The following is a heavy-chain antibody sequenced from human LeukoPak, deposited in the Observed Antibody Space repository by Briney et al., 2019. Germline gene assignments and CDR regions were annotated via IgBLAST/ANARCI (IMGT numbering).Heavy chain of an antibody. J-gene: IGHJ6*02. Sequence: GASVKVSCKASGYTSTNYGISWVRQAPGQGLEWMGWIGGYNGKTKYVEKLQGRATMTTDTSTSPAYMELRSLRSDDTAVYYCARDRWSGATGDYHYYYGMDVWGQGTTVIVSS. CDR3: ARDRWSGATGDYHYYYGMDV. CDR1: GYTSTNYG. CDR2: IGGYNGKT. V-gene: IGHV1-18*01. D-gene: IGHD1-26*01.